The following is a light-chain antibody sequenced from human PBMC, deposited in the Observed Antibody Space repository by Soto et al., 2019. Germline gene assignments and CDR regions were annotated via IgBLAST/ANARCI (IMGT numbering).Light chain of an antibody. Sequence: IXLTXXXXXXSXXPGXXATLXXXASPXXXNYEAWHQQKHGQAPRLLIYDASNRATGIPARFSGSGXXXXXXXTISSLEPEDFALYYCQQRSNWGWTFGQGTKVEXK. CDR2: DAS. V-gene: IGKV3-11*01. CDR1: PXXXNY. CDR3: QQRSNWGWT. J-gene: IGKJ1*01.